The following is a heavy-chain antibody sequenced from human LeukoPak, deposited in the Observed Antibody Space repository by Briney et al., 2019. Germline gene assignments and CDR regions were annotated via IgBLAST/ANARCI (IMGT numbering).Heavy chain of an antibody. CDR3: ARDRGYCSSTSCYTYNDY. CDR1: GFTFSSYA. D-gene: IGHD2-2*02. J-gene: IGHJ4*02. V-gene: IGHV3-23*01. CDR2: ISGSGGST. Sequence: GGSLRLSCAASGFTFSSYAMSWVRQAPGKGLEWVSAISGSGGSTYYADSVKGRFTISRDNSKNTLYLQMNSLRAEDTAVYYCARDRGYCSSTSCYTYNDYWGQGTLVTVSS.